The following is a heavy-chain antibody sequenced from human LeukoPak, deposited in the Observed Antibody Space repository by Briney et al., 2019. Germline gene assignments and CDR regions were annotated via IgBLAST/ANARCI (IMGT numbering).Heavy chain of an antibody. CDR1: GFTFGDYA. CDR2: IRSKAYGGTT. J-gene: IGHJ4*02. D-gene: IGHD1-26*01. V-gene: IGHV3-49*04. Sequence: GGSLRLSCTVSGFTFGDYAMSWVRQAPGKGLECVGFIRSKAYGGTTEYAASVKGRLTISRDDSKSIAYLQMNSLKTEDTAVYFCTKGGAGDYWGQGTLVAVSS. CDR3: TKGGAGDY.